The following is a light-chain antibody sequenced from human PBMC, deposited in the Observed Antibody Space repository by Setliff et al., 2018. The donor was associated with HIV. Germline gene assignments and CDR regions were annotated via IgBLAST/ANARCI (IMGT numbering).Light chain of an antibody. CDR1: SSNIGSNT. CDR2: SSN. V-gene: IGLV1-44*01. J-gene: IGLJ1*01. CDR3: AAWDDRLTGYV. Sequence: KRVTISCSGSSSNIGSNTVNWYQQLPGTAPKLLMYSSNERPSGVPDRFSGSKSGTSASLAISGLQSEDEADYYCAAWDDRLTGYVFGTGTKVTVL.